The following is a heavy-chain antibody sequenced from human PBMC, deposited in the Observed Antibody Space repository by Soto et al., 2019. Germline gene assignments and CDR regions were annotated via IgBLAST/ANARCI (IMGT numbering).Heavy chain of an antibody. V-gene: IGHV3-23*01. D-gene: IGHD3-10*01. CDR1: GFTFSNYA. Sequence: PGGSLRLSCAASGFTFSNYAMSWVRQAPGKGLEWVSTFTRSGNTYYADSVKGRFTIYRDNSKNTLYLQMDSLRAEDTAVYYCAREFAPGSPNYDYWGLGTLVTVPS. CDR3: AREFAPGSPNYDY. CDR2: FTRSGNT. J-gene: IGHJ4*02.